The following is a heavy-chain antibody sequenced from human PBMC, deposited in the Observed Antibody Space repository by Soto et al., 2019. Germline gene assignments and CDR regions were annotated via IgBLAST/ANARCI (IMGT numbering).Heavy chain of an antibody. CDR1: GFTFSSYD. Sequence: PGGSLRLSCAASGFTFSSYDMHWVRQATGKGLEWVSAIGTAGDTYYPGSVKGRFTISRENAKNSLYLQMNSLRAGDTAVYYCARERRGSSSWYPSHYYYGMDVWGQGTTVTVSS. CDR3: ARERRGSSSWYPSHYYYGMDV. CDR2: IGTAGDT. V-gene: IGHV3-13*01. D-gene: IGHD6-13*01. J-gene: IGHJ6*02.